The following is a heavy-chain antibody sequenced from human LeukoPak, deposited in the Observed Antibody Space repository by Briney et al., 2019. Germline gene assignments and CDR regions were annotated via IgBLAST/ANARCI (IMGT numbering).Heavy chain of an antibody. CDR1: GGSISSYY. J-gene: IGHJ4*02. CDR3: ARQEPGIAAYFDY. D-gene: IGHD6-13*01. Sequence: SETLSLTCTVSGGSISSYYWSWIRQPPGKGLEWIGYIYYSGSTNYNPSLKSRVTISVDTSKNQFSLKLSSVTAADTAVYYCARQEPGIAAYFDYWGQGTLVTVSS. CDR2: IYYSGST. V-gene: IGHV4-59*08.